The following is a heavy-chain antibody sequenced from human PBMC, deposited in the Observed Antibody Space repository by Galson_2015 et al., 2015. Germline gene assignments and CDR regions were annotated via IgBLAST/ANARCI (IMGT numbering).Heavy chain of an antibody. CDR1: GFTLSSYW. CDR3: ARDKCPGFGDDRVDF. CDR2: IKQDGSEK. Sequence: SLRLSCAASGFTLSSYWMNWVRQAPGKGLEWVANIKQDGSEKYYVDSVKGRFTISRDNAKNSLYLQMNSLRAEDTAVYYCARDKCPGFGDDRVDFWGQGTLVTVSS. V-gene: IGHV3-7*01. J-gene: IGHJ4*02. D-gene: IGHD4-17*01.